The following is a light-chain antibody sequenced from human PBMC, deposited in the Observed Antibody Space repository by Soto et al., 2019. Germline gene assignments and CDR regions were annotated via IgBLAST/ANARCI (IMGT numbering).Light chain of an antibody. CDR2: RAS. V-gene: IGKV1-5*03. CDR3: QHYDTYSGT. J-gene: IGKJ3*01. Sequence: DIQMTQSPSTLSAFVGDRVTITCRASQSINSWLAWYQQKPGKAPKLLIYRASSLESGVPSRFSGSGSGTDFTLTISSLQPDDFSTYYCQHYDTYSGTFGPGTKVDIK. CDR1: QSINSW.